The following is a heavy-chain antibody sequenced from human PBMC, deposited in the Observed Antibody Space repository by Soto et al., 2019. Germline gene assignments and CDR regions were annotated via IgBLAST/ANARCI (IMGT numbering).Heavy chain of an antibody. V-gene: IGHV4-59*02. Sequence: PSETLSLTCTVSGASVSTDYWVWIRQPPGKGLEWIGYFYYSGSTKLQSSLKSRVAISVDTSKNQFSLNLTSVTAADTAIYYCAKGIMPTDPHGGGFDPWGQGTLVTVSS. CDR3: AKGIMPTDPHGGGFDP. D-gene: IGHD1-1*01. CDR2: FYYSGST. J-gene: IGHJ5*02. CDR1: GASVSTDY.